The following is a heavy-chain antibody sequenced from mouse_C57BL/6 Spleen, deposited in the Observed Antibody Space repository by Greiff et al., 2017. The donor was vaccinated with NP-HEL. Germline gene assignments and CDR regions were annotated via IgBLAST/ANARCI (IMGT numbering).Heavy chain of an antibody. CDR2: IHPNSGST. V-gene: IGHV1-64*01. D-gene: IGHD2-3*01. J-gene: IGHJ4*01. CDR1: GYTFTSYW. Sequence: QVQLQQPGAELVKPGASVKLSCKASGYTFTSYWMHWVKQRPGQGLEWIGMIHPNSGSTNYNEKFKSKATLTVDKSSSTAYMQLSSLTPEDSAVYYCARGGHIYDGYLNAMDYWGQGTSVTVSS. CDR3: ARGGHIYDGYLNAMDY.